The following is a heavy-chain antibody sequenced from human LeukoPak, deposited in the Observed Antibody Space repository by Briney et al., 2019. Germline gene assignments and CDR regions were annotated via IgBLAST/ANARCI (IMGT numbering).Heavy chain of an antibody. D-gene: IGHD1-26*01. J-gene: IGHJ3*02. CDR1: GFTFSSYA. CDR2: ISYDGSNK. V-gene: IGHV3-30-3*01. CDR3: ARASGSYSLDAFDI. Sequence: PGGSLRPSSAASGFTFSSYAMHWVRQAPGQGLEWVAVISYDGSNKYYADSVKGRFTISRDNSKNTLYLQMNSLRAEDTAVYYCARASGSYSLDAFDIWGHGTMVTVSS.